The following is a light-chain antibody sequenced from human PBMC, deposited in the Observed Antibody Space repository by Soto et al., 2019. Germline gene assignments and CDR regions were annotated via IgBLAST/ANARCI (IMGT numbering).Light chain of an antibody. V-gene: IGLV2-14*03. CDR2: DVS. J-gene: IGLJ1*01. CDR3: SSYERTTNLNYV. CDR1: SIDMGAYDY. Sequence: QSVLSQPSSVSGSPGQSSTISFTGTSIDMGAYDYVSWHQHHPGKAPKLVIYDVSDRPSGVSNRFSGSKSGNTASLTISGLQVEDEADYYCSSYERTTNLNYVFGTGTKVTVL.